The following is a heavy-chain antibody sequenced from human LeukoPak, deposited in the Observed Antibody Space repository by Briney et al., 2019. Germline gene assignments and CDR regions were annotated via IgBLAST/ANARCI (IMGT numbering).Heavy chain of an antibody. CDR2: INHSGST. CDR1: GGSFSGYY. J-gene: IGHJ4*01. V-gene: IGHV4-34*01. D-gene: IGHD2-2*01. Sequence: SETLSLTCAVYGGSFSGYYWNWIRQPPGKGLEWIGEINHSGSTNYNPSLKSRVAMSLDTSKNQFFLTLTSVTAADTAIYYCARRATSGNYQMLHFDSWGQGILVTVSS. CDR3: ARRATSGNYQMLHFDS.